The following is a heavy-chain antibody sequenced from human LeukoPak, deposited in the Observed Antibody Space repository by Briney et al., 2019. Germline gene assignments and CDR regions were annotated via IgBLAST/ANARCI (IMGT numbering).Heavy chain of an antibody. CDR1: GGSISTSNW. D-gene: IGHD5-24*01. J-gene: IGHJ4*02. V-gene: IGHV4-4*02. CDR2: INHSGST. CDR3: ARKGKRWLQLPGGYFDY. Sequence: SETLSLTCAVSGGSISTSNWWNWVRQPPGKGLEWIGEINHSGSTNYNPSLKSRATISVDTSKNQFSLKLSSVTAADTAVYYCARKGKRWLQLPGGYFDYWGQGTLVTVSS.